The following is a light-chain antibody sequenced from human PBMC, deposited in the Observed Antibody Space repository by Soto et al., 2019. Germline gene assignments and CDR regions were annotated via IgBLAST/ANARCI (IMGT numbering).Light chain of an antibody. Sequence: QSALTQPPSASGSPGQSVAISCTRTSSDVGGYNYVSWYQQHPGKAPKLMIYEVSKRPSGVPDRFSGSKSGNTASLTVSGLQAEDEADYYCSSYTGSDDVLFGGGTKLTVL. V-gene: IGLV2-8*01. CDR1: SSDVGGYNY. CDR3: SSYTGSDDVL. J-gene: IGLJ2*01. CDR2: EVS.